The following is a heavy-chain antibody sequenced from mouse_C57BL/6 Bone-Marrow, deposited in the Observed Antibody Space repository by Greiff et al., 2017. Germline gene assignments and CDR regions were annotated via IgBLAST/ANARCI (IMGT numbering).Heavy chain of an antibody. CDR1: GYTFTSYG. J-gene: IGHJ3*01. V-gene: IGHV1-81*01. CDR2: IYPRSGNT. Sequence: VQLQQSGAELARPGASVKLSCKASGYTFTSYGISWVKQRTGQGLEWSGEIYPRSGNTYYNEKFKGKATLTADKSSSTAYMELRSLTSEDSAVYFCARSYDYDGAYWGQGTLVTVSA. D-gene: IGHD2-4*01. CDR3: ARSYDYDGAY.